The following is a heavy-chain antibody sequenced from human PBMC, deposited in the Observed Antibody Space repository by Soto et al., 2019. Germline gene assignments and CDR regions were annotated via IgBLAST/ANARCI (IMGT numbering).Heavy chain of an antibody. CDR2: ISAYNGNT. J-gene: IGHJ6*02. V-gene: IGHV1-18*01. CDR3: GRAEEGAVYYYGMDV. D-gene: IGHD3-16*01. CDR1: GYTFTSYG. Sequence: ASVKVSCKASGYTFTSYGISWVRQAPGQGLEWMGWISAYNGNTNYAQKLQGRVTMTTDTSTSKAYMELRSLRSDDTAVYYCGRAEEGAVYYYGMDVWGQGTTVTVSS.